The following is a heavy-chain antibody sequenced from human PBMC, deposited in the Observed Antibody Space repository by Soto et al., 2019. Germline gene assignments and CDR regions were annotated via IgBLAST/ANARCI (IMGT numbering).Heavy chain of an antibody. CDR2: INPSGGST. CDR3: ARSSSSQDYYHYYGMDV. D-gene: IGHD6-6*01. Sequence: ASVKVSCKASGYTFTSYYMHWVRQAPGQGLEWMGIINPSGGSTSYAQKFQGRVTMTRDTSTSTVYMELSSLRSEDTAVYYCARSSSSQDYYHYYGMDVWGQGTTVTISS. V-gene: IGHV1-46*01. J-gene: IGHJ6*02. CDR1: GYTFTSYY.